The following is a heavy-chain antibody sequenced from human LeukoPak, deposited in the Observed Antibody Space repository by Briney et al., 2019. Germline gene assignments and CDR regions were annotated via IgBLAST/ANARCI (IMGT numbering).Heavy chain of an antibody. CDR1: GFTFSSYA. V-gene: IGHV3-23*01. CDR2: ISGSGGST. J-gene: IGHJ4*02. CDR3: AKFDEALTGYFGY. D-gene: IGHD3-9*01. Sequence: GGSLRLSCAASGFTFSSYAMSWVRQAPGKGLEWVSTISGSGGSTDYAESVKGRFTISRDNSKNTLYLQMNSLRAEDTAVYYCAKFDEALTGYFGYWGQGTLVTVSS.